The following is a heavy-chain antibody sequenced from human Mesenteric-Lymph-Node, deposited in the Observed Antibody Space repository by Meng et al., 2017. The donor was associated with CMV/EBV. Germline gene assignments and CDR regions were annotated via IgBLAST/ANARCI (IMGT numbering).Heavy chain of an antibody. V-gene: IGHV1-18*01. Sequence: ASVKVSCKASGGTFSSYAISWVRQAPGQGLEWMGWISVYTGKTNYAPKFLGRVTMTTDTSTSTAYMEVRSLRFDDTAVYYCARGAHSFDPWGQGTLVTVSS. J-gene: IGHJ5*02. D-gene: IGHD2-21*01. CDR3: ARGAHSFDP. CDR1: GGTFSSYA. CDR2: ISVYTGKT.